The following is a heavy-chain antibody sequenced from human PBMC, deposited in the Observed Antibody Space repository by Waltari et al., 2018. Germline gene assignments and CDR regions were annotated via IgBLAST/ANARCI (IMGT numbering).Heavy chain of an antibody. CDR3: ARDGSYSYSSSYDYYYYYGMDV. J-gene: IGHJ6*02. CDR2: INQGGRP. V-gene: IGHV4-34*01. D-gene: IGHD6-6*01. CDR1: GGSFSGYY. Sequence: QVQLQQWGAGLLKPSETLSLTCAVYGGSFSGYYWSWIRQPPGKGLEWIWEINQGGRPNYNPSLKSRVTISVDTSKNQFSLKLSSGTAADTAVYYCARDGSYSYSSSYDYYYYYGMDVWGQGTTVTVSS.